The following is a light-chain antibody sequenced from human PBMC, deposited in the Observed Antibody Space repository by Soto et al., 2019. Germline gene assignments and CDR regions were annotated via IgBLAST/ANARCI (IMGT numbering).Light chain of an antibody. CDR3: QQYLRPCN. CDR1: QGIRND. CDR2: KAS. Sequence: DIQMTQSPSSLSASVGDRVTITCRASQGIRNDLGWYQQKPGKAPKLLIYKASSLESGVPSRFSGSGSGTEFTLTISSLQPDDFATYYCQQYLRPCNFGQGTKLEIK. V-gene: IGKV1-17*01. J-gene: IGKJ2*02.